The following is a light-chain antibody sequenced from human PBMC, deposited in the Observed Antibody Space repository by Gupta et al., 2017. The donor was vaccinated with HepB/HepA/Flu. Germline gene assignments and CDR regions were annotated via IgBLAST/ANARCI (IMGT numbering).Light chain of an antibody. CDR1: TSNIGVNT. J-gene: IGLJ3*02. CDR3: AAWHDRVDAPV. V-gene: IGLV1-44*01. Sequence: QALLTQPPSPSGTPGQRVTISCSCSTSNIGVNTVNWYQHLPGSAPKLLIYYNDRRPSGVPDRFSASKSGTSASLAISGLQSGDEAVYYCAAWHDRVDAPVFGGGTKLTVL. CDR2: YND.